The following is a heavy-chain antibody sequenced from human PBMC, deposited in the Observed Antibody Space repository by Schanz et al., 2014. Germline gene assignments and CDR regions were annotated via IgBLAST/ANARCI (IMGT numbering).Heavy chain of an antibody. CDR3: TRVHIASYHYNSPGAFDI. D-gene: IGHD3-10*01. V-gene: IGHV1-46*01. J-gene: IGHJ3*02. CDR1: GYIFGSHG. CDR2: INPSGGST. Sequence: QVQLVQSGAEVKKPGASVRVSCKASGYIFGSHGMTWVRQAPGQGLEWMGIINPSGGSTSYAQKIQRRVTMTRDTVTSTVHLELTRRRADDTAIYYGTRVHIASYHYNSPGAFDIWGQGTRVAVSS.